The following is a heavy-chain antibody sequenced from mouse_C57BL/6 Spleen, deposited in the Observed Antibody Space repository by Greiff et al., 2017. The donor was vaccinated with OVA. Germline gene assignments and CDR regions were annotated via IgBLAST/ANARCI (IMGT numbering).Heavy chain of an antibody. J-gene: IGHJ2*01. Sequence: VQLQQPGAELVRPGSSVKLSCKASGYTFTSYWMHWVKQRPIQGLEWIGNIDPSDSETHYNQKFKDKATLPVDKSSSTAYMQLSSLTSKDSAVYYCARSEDYDPFFDYWGQGTTLTVSS. CDR3: ARSEDYDPFFDY. V-gene: IGHV1-52*01. CDR1: GYTFTSYW. CDR2: IDPSDSET. D-gene: IGHD2-4*01.